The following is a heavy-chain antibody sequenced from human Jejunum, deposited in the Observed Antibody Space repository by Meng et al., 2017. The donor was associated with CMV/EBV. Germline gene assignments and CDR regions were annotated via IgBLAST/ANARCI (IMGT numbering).Heavy chain of an antibody. J-gene: IGHJ4*02. Sequence: LSCAASGFGFSSFGMHWVRQAPGKGLEWVAFIRYDGRNIQYADSVKGRFTISRDNSANTLYLQMNSLRLEDTAMYFCATGGGISAWWNWGQGTLVTVSS. D-gene: IGHD6-19*01. CDR1: GFGFSSFG. CDR3: ATGGGISAWWN. CDR2: IRYDGRNI. V-gene: IGHV3-30*02.